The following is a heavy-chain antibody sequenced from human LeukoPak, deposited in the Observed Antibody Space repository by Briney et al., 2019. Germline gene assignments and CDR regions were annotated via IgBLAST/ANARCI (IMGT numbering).Heavy chain of an antibody. CDR1: GFTFSSYT. V-gene: IGHV3-21*01. CDR3: VRGWFDF. J-gene: IGHJ5*01. Sequence: EGSLRLSCAASGFTFSSYTMNCVRLAPGKGLEWVSSISSGSGYIQYADSVKGRFTISRDNAENSVFLQMRSLRVDDTALYYCVRGWFDFWGQGTPVTVSS. CDR2: ISSGSGYI.